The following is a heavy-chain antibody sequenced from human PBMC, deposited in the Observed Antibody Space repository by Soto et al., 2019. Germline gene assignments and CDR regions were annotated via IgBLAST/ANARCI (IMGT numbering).Heavy chain of an antibody. CDR2: VSPIFHTT. V-gene: IGHV1-69*01. CDR3: ARDRRGTYYYYGMDV. J-gene: IGHJ6*02. CDR1: GGTLNSYA. D-gene: IGHD1-1*01. Sequence: QVQLVQSGAEVKKPGSSVKVSCKAAGGTLNSYAINWVRQAPGQGLEWLGGVSPIFHTTNYAQRFQDRLTITTDASTSTAYTELSSLTSEDTAVYYCARDRRGTYYYYGMDVWGQGTTVIVSS.